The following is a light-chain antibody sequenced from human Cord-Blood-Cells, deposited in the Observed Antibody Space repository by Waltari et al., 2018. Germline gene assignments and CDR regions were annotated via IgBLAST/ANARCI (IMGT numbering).Light chain of an antibody. CDR2: KDS. Sequence: SYELTQPSSVSVSPGQTARITSPGDVLAKKYARWFQQKPGQAPVLVIYKDSERPSGIPERFSGSSSGTTVTLTISGAQVEDEADYYCYSAADNNRVFGGGTKLTVL. J-gene: IGLJ3*02. CDR3: YSAADNNRV. CDR1: VLAKKY. V-gene: IGLV3-27*01.